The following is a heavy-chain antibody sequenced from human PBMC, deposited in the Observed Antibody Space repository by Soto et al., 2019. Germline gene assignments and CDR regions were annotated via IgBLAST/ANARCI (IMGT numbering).Heavy chain of an antibody. V-gene: IGHV4-4*02. J-gene: IGHJ5*02. CDR1: GGSISSSNW. D-gene: IGHD1-26*01. CDR2: IYHSGST. CDR3: ARGGDHATTPAHP. Sequence: SETLSLTCAVSGGSISSSNWWSWVRQPPWKGLEWIGEIYHSGSTNYNPSLKSRVTISVDKSKNQFSLKLSSVTAADTAVYYCARGGDHATTPAHPWGQGILVTVSS.